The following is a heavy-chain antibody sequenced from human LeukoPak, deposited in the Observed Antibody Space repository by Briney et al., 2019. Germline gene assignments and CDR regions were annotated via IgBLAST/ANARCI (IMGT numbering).Heavy chain of an antibody. J-gene: IGHJ4*02. CDR2: IWYDGSNK. CDR1: GFTFSSYG. D-gene: IGHD3-3*01. CDR3: ATARGGRSGYIDY. Sequence: GGSLRLSCAASGFTFSSYGMHWVRQAPGKGLEWVTIIWYDGSNKYYADSVKGRFTISGDNSKNTVYLQMNSLRAEDTAVYYCATARGGRSGYIDYWGQGTLVTVSS. V-gene: IGHV3-33*01.